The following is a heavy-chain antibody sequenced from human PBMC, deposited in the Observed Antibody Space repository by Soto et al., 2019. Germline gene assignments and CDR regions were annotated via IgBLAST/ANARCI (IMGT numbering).Heavy chain of an antibody. J-gene: IGHJ4*02. Sequence: SEILSLTCAVSGGSISSSNWWTWVRQPPGKGLEWIGEIYHSGSTNYNPSLKGRVTISVDKSKNQFSLKLSSVTAADTAVYYCARTSLAGTSLDYWGQGTLVTVSS. CDR1: GGSISSSNW. D-gene: IGHD6-19*01. CDR3: ARTSLAGTSLDY. V-gene: IGHV4-4*02. CDR2: IYHSGST.